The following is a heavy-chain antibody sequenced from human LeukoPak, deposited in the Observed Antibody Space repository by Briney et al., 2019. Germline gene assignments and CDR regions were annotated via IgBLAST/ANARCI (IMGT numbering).Heavy chain of an antibody. CDR1: GLSFRSYG. CDR3: AYGSGSLRHDAFGM. V-gene: IGHV3-23*01. D-gene: IGHD1-26*01. Sequence: PGGSLRLSCEASGLSFRSYGMSWVRQAPGKGLEWVSGISGSGDNTYYTDPVKGRFTISRDNSKNTLYLQMNSLRVEDTAVYYCAYGSGSLRHDAFGMWGQGTMVTVSS. J-gene: IGHJ3*02. CDR2: ISGSGDNT.